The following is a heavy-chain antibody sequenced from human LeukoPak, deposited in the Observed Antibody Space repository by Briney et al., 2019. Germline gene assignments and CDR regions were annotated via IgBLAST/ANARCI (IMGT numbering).Heavy chain of an antibody. V-gene: IGHV4-59*01. CDR3: ARVRLYSSSWEFDY. Sequence: SETLSLTCRVSGGSISNYYWSWIRQPPGKGLEWIGYSDYSGSTNYSPSLKSRVTISVDTSKKQFSLKLSSVTAADTAVYYCARVRLYSSSWEFDYWGQGTLVTVSS. CDR2: SDYSGST. D-gene: IGHD6-13*01. J-gene: IGHJ4*02. CDR1: GGSISNYY.